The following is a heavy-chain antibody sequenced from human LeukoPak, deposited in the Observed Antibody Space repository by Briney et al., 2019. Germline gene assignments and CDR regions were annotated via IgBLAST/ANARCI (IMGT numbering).Heavy chain of an antibody. V-gene: IGHV3-21*01. Sequence: PGGSLRPSCAASGFTFSSYSMSSVRQAPGKGLEWVSSISSSSSYIYYADSVKGRFTISRDNAKNSLYLQMNSLRAEDTAVYYCARGPGENNAFDIWGQGTMVTASS. CDR1: GFTFSSYS. CDR2: ISSSSSYI. J-gene: IGHJ3*02. D-gene: IGHD4-17*01. CDR3: ARGPGENNAFDI.